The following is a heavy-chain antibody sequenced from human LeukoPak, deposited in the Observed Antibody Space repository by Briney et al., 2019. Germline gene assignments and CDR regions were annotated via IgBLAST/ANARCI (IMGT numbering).Heavy chain of an antibody. CDR1: GVTFRRYG. D-gene: IGHD3-10*01. Sequence: GGSLRLSCAASGVTFRRYGIHWVCQAPGKGLEWVAVISYDGSNKYYADSVKGRFAISRDNSKNTLYLQMNSLRAEDTAVYYCAKDYYGSGSYFDYWGQGTLVTVSS. V-gene: IGHV3-30*18. J-gene: IGHJ4*02. CDR3: AKDYYGSGSYFDY. CDR2: ISYDGSNK.